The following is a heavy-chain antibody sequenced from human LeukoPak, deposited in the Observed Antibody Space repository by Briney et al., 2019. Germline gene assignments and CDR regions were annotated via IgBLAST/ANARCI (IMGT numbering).Heavy chain of an antibody. J-gene: IGHJ4*02. CDR1: GFTFSSYW. V-gene: IGHV3-7*01. CDR2: IKQDGSEK. CDR3: ARDAHNDFWSGSESNSDY. Sequence: GGSLRLSCAASGFTFSSYWMSWVRQAPGKGLEWVANIKQDGSEKYYVDSVKGRFTISRDNAKNSLYLQMNSLRAEDTAVYYGARDAHNDFWSGSESNSDYWGQGTLVTVSS. D-gene: IGHD3-3*01.